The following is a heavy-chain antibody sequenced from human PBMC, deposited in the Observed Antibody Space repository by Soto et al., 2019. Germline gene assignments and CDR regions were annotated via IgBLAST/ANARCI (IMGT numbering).Heavy chain of an antibody. CDR2: VSAGGDMT. D-gene: IGHD3-10*01. J-gene: IGHJ6*02. V-gene: IGHV3-23*01. CDR3: ARGDRGGSGSPASYYYSGLAV. CDR1: GFTFSSYA. Sequence: DVQLLESGGHLVQPGGSLRLSCAASGFTFSSYAMSRVRQAPGKGLEWVSSVSAGGDMTYYSDSVKGRFTISRDNSNNALFLQMNSLRIEDTALYYCARGDRGGSGSPASYYYSGLAVWGQGATVTV.